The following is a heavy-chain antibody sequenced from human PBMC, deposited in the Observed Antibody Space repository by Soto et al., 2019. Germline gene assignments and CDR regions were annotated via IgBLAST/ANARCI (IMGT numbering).Heavy chain of an antibody. D-gene: IGHD3-3*01. CDR1: GYTFSAYD. Sequence: GASVKVSCKTSGYTFSAYDIYWVRQAPGQGLEWMGGIIPIFGTANYAQKFQGRATITADESTSTAYMELSSLRSEDTAVYYCARGPPFWSGYNDGNRPNYYYYYYGMDVWGQGTTVTVSS. V-gene: IGHV1-69*13. CDR2: IIPIFGTA. CDR3: ARGPPFWSGYNDGNRPNYYYYYYGMDV. J-gene: IGHJ6*02.